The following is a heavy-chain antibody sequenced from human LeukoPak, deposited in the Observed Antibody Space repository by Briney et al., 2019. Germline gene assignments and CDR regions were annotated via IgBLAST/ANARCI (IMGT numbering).Heavy chain of an antibody. CDR1: GFTFSNYG. CDR3: AKDRRFLVTAAPFVPY. Sequence: GGSLRLSCAASGFTFSNYGMHWVRQAPGKGLEWVAFIRNDGSTKFYADSVKGRFTISRDNSENTLYLQMNSLRAEDTAVYYCAKDRRFLVTAAPFVPYWGQGTLVTVSS. CDR2: IRNDGSTK. V-gene: IGHV3-30*02. D-gene: IGHD2-21*02. J-gene: IGHJ4*02.